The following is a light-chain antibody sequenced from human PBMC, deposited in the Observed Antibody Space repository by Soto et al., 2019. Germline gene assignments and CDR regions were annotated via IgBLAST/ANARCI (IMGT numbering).Light chain of an antibody. V-gene: IGKV3-15*01. CDR3: QQYNNWPPGT. CDR2: GAS. J-gene: IGKJ1*01. Sequence: EIVMTQSPATLSVSPGERATLSCSASQSVSSNLAWYQQKPGQAPRLLIYGASTRATGIPARFSGSGSGTEFTLTISSLQSEDFAVYYCQQYNNWPPGTLGQGTKVEIK. CDR1: QSVSSN.